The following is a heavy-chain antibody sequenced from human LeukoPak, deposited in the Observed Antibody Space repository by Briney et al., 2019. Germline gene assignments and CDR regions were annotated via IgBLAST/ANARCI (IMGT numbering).Heavy chain of an antibody. CDR3: ARDNDYFDAFDI. D-gene: IGHD2/OR15-2a*01. V-gene: IGHV3-21*01. CDR1: GFTFSSYS. J-gene: IGHJ3*02. Sequence: GGSLRLSCAASGFTFSSYSMNWVRQAPGKGLEWVSSISSSSSYIYYADSVKGRFTISRDNAKNSLYLQMNSPRAEDTAVYYCARDNDYFDAFDIWGQGTMVTVSS. CDR2: ISSSSSYI.